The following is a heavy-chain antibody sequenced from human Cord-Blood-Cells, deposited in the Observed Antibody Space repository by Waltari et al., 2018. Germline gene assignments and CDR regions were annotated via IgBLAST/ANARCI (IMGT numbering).Heavy chain of an antibody. CDR2: INPKSGGT. Sequence: QVQLVQSGAEVKKPGASVKVSCKASGYTFTGYYMKWVRQDPVQGLEWMGWINPKSGGTNYAHKFQGSVTMTRDKSISTAYMELSRLRSDDTAVYYCARGYSSIFNYYYYMDVWGKGTTVTVSS. CDR1: GYTFTGYY. V-gene: IGHV1-2*07. CDR3: ARGYSSIFNYYYYMDV. D-gene: IGHD6-13*01. J-gene: IGHJ6*03.